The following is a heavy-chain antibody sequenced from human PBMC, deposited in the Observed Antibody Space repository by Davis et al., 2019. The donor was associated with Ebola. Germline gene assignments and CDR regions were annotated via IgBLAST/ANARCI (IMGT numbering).Heavy chain of an antibody. CDR1: GFTFSRYS. CDR2: ISSGGSTI. J-gene: IGHJ4*02. CDR3: ARDPAPYQLLHFDY. V-gene: IGHV3-48*01. D-gene: IGHD2-2*01. Sequence: GGSLRLSCAATGFTFSRYSMNWFRLAPGRGLEWISYISSGGSTIYYADSVKGRFTISRDNSKNTLYLQMNSLRAEDTAVYYCARDPAPYQLLHFDYWGQGTLVTVSS.